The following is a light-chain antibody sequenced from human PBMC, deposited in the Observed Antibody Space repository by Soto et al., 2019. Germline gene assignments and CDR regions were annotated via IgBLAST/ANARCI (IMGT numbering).Light chain of an antibody. Sequence: QSVLTQPPSVSGAPGQRVTISCTGSSSNIGAGYNVHWYQQLPGTAPKLLIYVNSNRPSGVPDRFSGSKSGTSASLAITGLQAEDEADYYCQSYDSSLSGWVFGGGIKVTVL. CDR3: QSYDSSLSGWV. V-gene: IGLV1-40*01. CDR1: SSNIGAGYN. CDR2: VNS. J-gene: IGLJ3*02.